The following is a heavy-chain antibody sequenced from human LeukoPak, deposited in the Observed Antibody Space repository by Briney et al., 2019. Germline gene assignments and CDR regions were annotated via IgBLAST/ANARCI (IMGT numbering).Heavy chain of an antibody. CDR3: ARPLDRYCVYGTCSLDS. CDR2: IIPIFGTA. D-gene: IGHD2-15*01. CDR1: GGTFSSYA. Sequence: ASVKVSCKASGGTFSSYAISWVRQAPGQGLEWMGGIIPIFGTANYAQKFQGRVTITADESTSTAYMELSSLRSEDTAVYYCARPLDRYCVYGTCSLDSWGQGTLVTVSS. V-gene: IGHV1-69*01. J-gene: IGHJ4*02.